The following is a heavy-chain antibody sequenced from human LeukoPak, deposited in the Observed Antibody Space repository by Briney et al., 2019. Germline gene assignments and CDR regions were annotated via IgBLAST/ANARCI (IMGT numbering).Heavy chain of an antibody. D-gene: IGHD3-16*02. Sequence: GGSLRLSCAASGFTFSSYSMSWVRQAPGKGLEWVSAISGSGGSTYYADSVKGRFTISRDNSKNSLYLQMNSLRTEDTALYYCAKGALKSYYYYYMDVWGKGTTVTISS. CDR1: GFTFSSYS. CDR2: ISGSGGST. V-gene: IGHV3-43*02. CDR3: AKGALKSYYYYYMDV. J-gene: IGHJ6*03.